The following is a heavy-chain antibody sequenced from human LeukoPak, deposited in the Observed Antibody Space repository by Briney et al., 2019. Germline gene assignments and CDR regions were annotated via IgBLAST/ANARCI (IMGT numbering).Heavy chain of an antibody. Sequence: PSETLSLTCTVSGGSISSYYWSWIRQPPGKGLEWIGYIYYSGSTNYNPSLKSRVTISVDTSKNQFSLKLSSVTAADTAVYYCARVGYDILTGYYPGYFDYWGQGTLVTVSS. D-gene: IGHD3-9*01. J-gene: IGHJ4*02. CDR2: IYYSGST. V-gene: IGHV4-59*01. CDR3: ARVGYDILTGYYPGYFDY. CDR1: GGSISSYY.